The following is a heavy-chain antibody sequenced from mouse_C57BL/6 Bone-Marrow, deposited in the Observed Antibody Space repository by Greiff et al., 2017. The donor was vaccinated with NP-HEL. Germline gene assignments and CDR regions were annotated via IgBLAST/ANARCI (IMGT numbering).Heavy chain of an antibody. CDR3: ARGVYYGLGFDV. J-gene: IGHJ1*03. CDR2: ISDGGSYT. D-gene: IGHD1-1*01. Sequence: EVHLVESGGGLVKPGGSLKLSCAASGFTFSSYAMSWVRQTPEKRLEWVATISDGGSYTYYPDNVKGRFTISRDNAKNNLYLQRSHLKSEDTAMYYCARGVYYGLGFDVWGTGTTVTVSS. V-gene: IGHV5-4*01. CDR1: GFTFSSYA.